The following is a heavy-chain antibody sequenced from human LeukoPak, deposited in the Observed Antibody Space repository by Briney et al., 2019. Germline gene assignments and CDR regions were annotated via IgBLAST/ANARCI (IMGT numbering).Heavy chain of an antibody. J-gene: IGHJ6*03. CDR1: GFTFSSYW. D-gene: IGHD5-24*01. CDR2: INHSGST. Sequence: GSLRLSCAVSGFTFSSYWMSWVRQAPGKGLEWIGEINHSGSTNYNPSLKSRVTISVDTSKNQFSLKLSSVTAADTAVYYCARGRAVRDGFVYYYYMDVWGKGTTVTVSS. V-gene: IGHV4-34*01. CDR3: ARGRAVRDGFVYYYYMDV.